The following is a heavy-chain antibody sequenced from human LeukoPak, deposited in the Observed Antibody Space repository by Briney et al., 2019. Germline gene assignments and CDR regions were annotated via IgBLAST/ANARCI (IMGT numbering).Heavy chain of an antibody. D-gene: IGHD3-22*01. CDR3: ARVADSSGYHRGWKPNPDAFDI. J-gene: IGHJ3*02. CDR2: IIPIFGTA. Sequence: ASVKVSCKASGGTFSSYAISWVRQAPGQGLEWMGGIIPIFGTANYAQKFQGRVTITTDESTSTAYMELSSLRSEDTAVYYCARVADSSGYHRGWKPNPDAFDIWGQGTMVTVSS. CDR1: GGTFSSYA. V-gene: IGHV1-69*05.